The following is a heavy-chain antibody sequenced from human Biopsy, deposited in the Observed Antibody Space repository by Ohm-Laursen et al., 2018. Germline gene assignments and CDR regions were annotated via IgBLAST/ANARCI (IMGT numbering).Heavy chain of an antibody. CDR1: GFSLNTRGMS. D-gene: IGHD2-2*02. CDR2: IDWDDAK. CDR3: ARIPILVVPAAIVYRHRRHLQGLDV. J-gene: IGHJ6*02. V-gene: IGHV2-70*16. Sequence: TQTLTLTCTLSGFSLNTRGMSVTWIRQPPGKALEWLARIDWDDAKFYNGSLKTRLTISKDTSENHAVLTLSDVDPVDTATYYCARIPILVVPAAIVYRHRRHLQGLDVWGQGTTVIVSS.